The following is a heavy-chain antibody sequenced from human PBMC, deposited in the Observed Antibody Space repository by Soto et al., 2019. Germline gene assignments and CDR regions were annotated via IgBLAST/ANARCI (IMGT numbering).Heavy chain of an antibody. Sequence: PSETLSLTCTVSGGSISSGDYYWSWIRQPPGKGLEWIGYIYYSGSTYYNPSLKSRVTISVDTSKNQFSLKLSSVTAADTAVYYCARDFTDYSSSSGIYYYGMDVWGQGTTVTVSS. D-gene: IGHD6-6*01. J-gene: IGHJ6*02. CDR2: IYYSGST. CDR1: GGSISSGDYY. CDR3: ARDFTDYSSSSGIYYYGMDV. V-gene: IGHV4-30-4*01.